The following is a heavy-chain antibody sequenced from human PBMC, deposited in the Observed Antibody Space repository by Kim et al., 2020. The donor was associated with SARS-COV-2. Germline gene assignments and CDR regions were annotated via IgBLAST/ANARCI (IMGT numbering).Heavy chain of an antibody. J-gene: IGHJ1*01. Sequence: GGSLRRSCAASGFTFNNYAMHWVRQPPGKGLEWVAGIGWSGGYVDYADSVKGRFSISRDNAKNSLYLQMNSLRVEDTAFYYCVKDVGDIVVVPTAHEHWG. D-gene: IGHD2-2*01. CDR3: VKDVGDIVVVPTAHEH. CDR1: GFTFNNYA. CDR2: IGWSGGYV. V-gene: IGHV3-9*01.